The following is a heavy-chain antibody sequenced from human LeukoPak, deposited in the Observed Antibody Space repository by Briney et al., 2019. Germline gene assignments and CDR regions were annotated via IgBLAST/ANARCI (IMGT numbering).Heavy chain of an antibody. D-gene: IGHD3-3*01. CDR3: AKDGYYSSAKQFARLHFDQ. CDR1: GFTFIRYC. V-gene: IGHV3-NL1*01. Sequence: GGSLRLSCLSTGFTFIRYCRHGVRQAPGKGLEWLSVISGDVQTTTYASSVKGRFTISRYNSKNTLYLEMNSLRVENTAIYYCAKDGYYSSAKQFARLHFDQCGRGTRVTVSS. CDR2: ISGDVQTT. J-gene: IGHJ2*01.